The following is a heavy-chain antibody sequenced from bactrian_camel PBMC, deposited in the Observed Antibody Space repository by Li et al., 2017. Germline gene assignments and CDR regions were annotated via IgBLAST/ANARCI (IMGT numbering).Heavy chain of an antibody. CDR3: AAQTVRGPLLVRWVLEEGRYTY. CDR1: GVGSC. V-gene: IGHV3S55*01. J-gene: IGHJ4*01. D-gene: IGHD3*01. CDR2: IWTRGAT. Sequence: HVQLVESGGGSVQAGGSLRLSCAVSGVGSCLGWFRQAPGKAREGVAAIWTRGATYYADSVKGRFTNSQDNAKKMVYLQMNNLQVEDSATYYCAAQTVRGPLLVRWVLEEGRYTYWGQGTQVTVS.